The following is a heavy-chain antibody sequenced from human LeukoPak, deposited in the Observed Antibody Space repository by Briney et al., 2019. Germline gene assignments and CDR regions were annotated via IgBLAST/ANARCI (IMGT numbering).Heavy chain of an antibody. CDR2: IIPILGIA. Sequence: SVKVSCKASGGTFSSYTISWVRQAPGQGLEWMGRIIPILGIANYAQKFQDRVTITADKSTSTAYMELSSLRSEDTAVYYCACSEHCSSTSCYGSWGQGTLVTVSS. J-gene: IGHJ4*02. V-gene: IGHV1-69*02. CDR1: GGTFSSYT. CDR3: ACSEHCSSTSCYGS. D-gene: IGHD2-2*01.